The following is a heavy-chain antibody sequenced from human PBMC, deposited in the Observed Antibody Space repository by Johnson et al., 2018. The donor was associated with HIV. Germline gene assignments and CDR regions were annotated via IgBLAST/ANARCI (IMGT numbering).Heavy chain of an antibody. CDR1: GLSFSNFG. V-gene: IGHV3-33*08. CDR2: ISFDGNLK. D-gene: IGHD1-26*01. CDR3: AREGEWERHAFDI. J-gene: IGHJ3*02. Sequence: QMQLVESGGGVVQPGKSLTLSCVGSGLSFSNFGIHWVRQAPGKGPEWVAVISFDGNLKKYADSVKGRFNISRDNAKNSLFLQMNSLRAEDTALYYCAREGEWERHAFDIWGQGTMVTVSS.